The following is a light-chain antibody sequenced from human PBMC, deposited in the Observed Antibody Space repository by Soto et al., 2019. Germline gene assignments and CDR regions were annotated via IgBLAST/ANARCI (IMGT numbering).Light chain of an antibody. J-gene: IGLJ2*01. V-gene: IGLV2-14*01. CDR2: EVS. CDR3: SSYTSSSTLV. Sequence: QSALTQPASVSGSPGQSITITCTGTSSDVGGYNYVSWYQQHPGDAPKLMIYEVSNRPSGVSNRFSGSKSGNTASLTISGLSAEDEADYYCSSYTSSSTLVFGGGTKLTVL. CDR1: SSDVGGYNY.